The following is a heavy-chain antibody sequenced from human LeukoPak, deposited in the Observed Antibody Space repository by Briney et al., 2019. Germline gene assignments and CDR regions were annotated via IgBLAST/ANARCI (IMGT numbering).Heavy chain of an antibody. V-gene: IGHV3-7*01. CDR3: ARGAEEYYDFWSGYWD. CDR1: GFTFSSYW. D-gene: IGHD3-3*01. J-gene: IGHJ4*02. CDR2: IKQDGSEK. Sequence: GGSLRLSCAASGFTFSSYWMGWVRQAPGKGLEWVANIKQDGSEKYYVDSVKGRFTISRDNAKNSVYLQMNSLRAEDTAVYYCARGAEEYYDFWSGYWDWGQGTLVTVSS.